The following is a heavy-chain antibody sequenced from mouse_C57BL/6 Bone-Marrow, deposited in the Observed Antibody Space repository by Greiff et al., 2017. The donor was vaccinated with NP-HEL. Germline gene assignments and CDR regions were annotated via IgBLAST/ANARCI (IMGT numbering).Heavy chain of an antibody. Sequence: QVQLQQSGTELVKPGASVKLSCKASGYTFTSYWMHWVKQRPGQGLEWIGNINPSNGGTNYNEKFKSKATLTVDKSSSTAYMQLSSLTAEDSAVYYCASKGRGYYFDYWGQGTTLTVSS. CDR2: INPSNGGT. CDR1: GYTFTSYW. J-gene: IGHJ2*01. D-gene: IGHD3-1*01. V-gene: IGHV1-53*01. CDR3: ASKGRGYYFDY.